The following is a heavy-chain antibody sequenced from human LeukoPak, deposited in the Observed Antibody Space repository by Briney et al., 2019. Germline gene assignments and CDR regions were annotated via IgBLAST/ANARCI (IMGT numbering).Heavy chain of an antibody. J-gene: IGHJ6*03. Sequence: SESLSLTCSVSGGAIISYYWSWIRQPAGKGPEWIGRIYPTGNTDYNPSLKTRVTMSTDLSKKQFSLRLRSVTAADTAVYYCARLKFYDSTGYSPGYYMDVWGKGTAVTVSS. CDR3: ARLKFYDSTGYSPGYYMDV. CDR1: GGAIISYY. CDR2: IYPTGNT. D-gene: IGHD3-22*01. V-gene: IGHV4-4*07.